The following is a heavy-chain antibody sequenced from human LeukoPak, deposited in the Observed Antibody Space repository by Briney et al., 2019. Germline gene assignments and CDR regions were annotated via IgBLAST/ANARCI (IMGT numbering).Heavy chain of an antibody. Sequence: PSETLSLTCGVSGGAITNYYWNWIRQAPGKGLEWLGYIYYTGSTTYNPSVKSRITISLDTSKKQISLKLRSVTAADTAVYYCASDYEHTPWGQGTLVTVSS. CDR1: GGAITNYY. D-gene: IGHD5-12*01. CDR2: IYYTGST. V-gene: IGHV4-59*01. CDR3: ASDYEHTP. J-gene: IGHJ5*02.